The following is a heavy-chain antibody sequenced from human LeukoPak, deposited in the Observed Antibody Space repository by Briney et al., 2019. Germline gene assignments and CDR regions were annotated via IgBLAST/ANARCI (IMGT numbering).Heavy chain of an antibody. J-gene: IGHJ4*02. CDR1: GFTFSSYW. D-gene: IGHD3-22*01. Sequence: GGSLRLSCAASGFTFSSYWMSWVRQAPGKGLEWVSSISGSGGTTYYADSVKGRFTISRDNSKNTLYLQMNSVRAEDTAVYYCAKGGSGYSFEYWGQASLVTVSS. CDR3: AKGGSGYSFEY. CDR2: ISGSGGTT. V-gene: IGHV3-23*01.